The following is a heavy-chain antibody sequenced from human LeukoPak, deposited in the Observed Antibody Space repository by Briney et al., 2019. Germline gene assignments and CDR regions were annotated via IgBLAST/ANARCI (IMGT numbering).Heavy chain of an antibody. V-gene: IGHV1-2*02. CDR3: ESGPRGEDHFDY. CDR2: INPNSGGT. Sequence: GASVKVSCKASGYTFTGYYMHWVRQAPGQGLEWMGWINPNSGGTNYAQKLQGRVTMTRDTSISTAYMELSRLRSDDTAVYYCESGPRGEDHFDYWGQGPLLTVSS. CDR1: GYTFTGYY. J-gene: IGHJ4*02. D-gene: IGHD3-10*01.